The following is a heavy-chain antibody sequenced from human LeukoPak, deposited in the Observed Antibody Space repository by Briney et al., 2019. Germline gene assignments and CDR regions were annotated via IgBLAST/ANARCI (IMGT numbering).Heavy chain of an antibody. J-gene: IGHJ4*02. V-gene: IGHV1-3*01. CDR2: INAGNGNT. CDR1: GYTFTSYA. CDR3: ARVLYRSGWYDY. Sequence: ASVKVSCKASGYTFTSYAMHWVRQAPGQRLEWMGWINAGNGNTKYSQKFQGRVTMTRDTSTSTFHMELSSLRSEDTAVYYCARVLYRSGWYDYWGQGTLVTVSS. D-gene: IGHD6-19*01.